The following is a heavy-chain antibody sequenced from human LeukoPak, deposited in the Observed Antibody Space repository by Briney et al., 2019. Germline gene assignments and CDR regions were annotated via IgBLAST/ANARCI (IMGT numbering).Heavy chain of an antibody. CDR1: GFTFSSYG. CDR2: ISYDGSNK. D-gene: IGHD5-24*01. V-gene: IGHV3-30*18. CDR3: AKAGVEVSGFDY. J-gene: IGHJ4*02. Sequence: GGSLRLSCAASGFTFSSYGMHWVRQAPGKGLEWVAVISYDGSNKYYADSVKGRFTISRDNSKNTLYLQMNSLRAEDTAVYHCAKAGVEVSGFDYWGQGTLVTVSS.